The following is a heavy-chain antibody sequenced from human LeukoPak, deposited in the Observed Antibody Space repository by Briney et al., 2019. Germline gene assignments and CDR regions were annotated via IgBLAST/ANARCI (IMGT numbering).Heavy chain of an antibody. CDR2: ISWNSDSV. CDR3: AKDKGTYYYGMDV. V-gene: IGHV3-9*01. Sequence: GRSLRLSCAASGFTFDDYAMHWVRQAPGKGLEWVSGISWNSDSVAYADSVKGRFTISRDNAKNSLNLQMNSLRAEDSAVYYCAKDKGTYYYGMDVWGQGTTVSVSS. J-gene: IGHJ6*02. CDR1: GFTFDDYA.